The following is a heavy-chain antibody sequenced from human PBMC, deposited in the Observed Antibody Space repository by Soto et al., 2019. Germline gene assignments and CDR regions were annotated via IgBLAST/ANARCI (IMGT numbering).Heavy chain of an antibody. CDR3: ARHRPQPSSTLLRFLEWFGPLDY. Sequence: PSETLSLTCTVSGGSIRSSSYYWGWIRQPPGKGLEWIGSIYYSGSTYYNPSLKSRVTISVDTSKNQFSLKLSSVTAADTAVYYCARHRPQPSSTLLRFLEWFGPLDYWGQGTLVTVCS. CDR1: GGSIRSSSYY. V-gene: IGHV4-39*01. J-gene: IGHJ4*02. D-gene: IGHD3-3*01. CDR2: IYYSGST.